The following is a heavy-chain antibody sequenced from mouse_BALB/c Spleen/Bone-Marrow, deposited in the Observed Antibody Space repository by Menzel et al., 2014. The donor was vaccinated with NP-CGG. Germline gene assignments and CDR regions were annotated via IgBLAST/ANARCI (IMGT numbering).Heavy chain of an antibody. J-gene: IGHJ4*01. CDR1: GFNIKDTY. V-gene: IGHV14-3*02. CDR2: LDPANGNT. D-gene: IGHD2-3*01. Sequence: VQLQQSGAELVKPGASVKLSCTASGFNIKDTYVHWVKQRPEQGLEWIGRLDPANGNTKYDPKFQGKATITADTSSNTAYLQLSSLTSEDTAVYYCARGLLQYYYAMDYWGQGTSVTVSS. CDR3: ARGLLQYYYAMDY.